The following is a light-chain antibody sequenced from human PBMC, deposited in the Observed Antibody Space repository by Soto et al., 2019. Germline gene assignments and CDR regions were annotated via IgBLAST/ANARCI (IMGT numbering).Light chain of an antibody. CDR1: QSVSSY. CDR3: QQRSNWPRGT. J-gene: IGKJ1*01. Sequence: EIVVTQSPATLSLSPGERATLSCRASQSVSSYLAWYQQKPGQAPRLLIYDASNRATGIPARFSGSGSGTDFTLTISSLEPEDWAVYYCQQRSNWPRGTFGQGTKVEIK. V-gene: IGKV3-11*01. CDR2: DAS.